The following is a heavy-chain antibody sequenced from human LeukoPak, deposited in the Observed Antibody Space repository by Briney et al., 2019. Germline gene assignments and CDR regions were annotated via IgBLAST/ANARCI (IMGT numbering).Heavy chain of an antibody. CDR1: GGTFSSYA. CDR2: IIPIFGTA. CDR3: ARVAVGASYFDY. D-gene: IGHD1-26*01. V-gene: IGHV1-69*05. Sequence: SVKVSCKASGGTFSSYAISWVLQAPGQGLEWMGRIIPIFGTANYAQKFQGRVTITTDESTSTAYMELSSLRSKDTAVYYCARVAVGASYFDYWGQGTLVTVSS. J-gene: IGHJ4*02.